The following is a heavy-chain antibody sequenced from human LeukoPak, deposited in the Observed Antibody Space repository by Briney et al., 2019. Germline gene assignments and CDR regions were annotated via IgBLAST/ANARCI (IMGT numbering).Heavy chain of an antibody. Sequence: GGFLRLSCAASGFTFNSYAMSWVRQAPGKGLEWVSTISGGDNNTYYADSVKGRSTISRDNSKNTVYLQVNSLRADDTAVYYCAKSPYDHWGQGTLVTVSS. J-gene: IGHJ4*02. CDR2: ISGGDNNT. CDR3: AKSPYDH. V-gene: IGHV3-23*01. CDR1: GFTFNSYA.